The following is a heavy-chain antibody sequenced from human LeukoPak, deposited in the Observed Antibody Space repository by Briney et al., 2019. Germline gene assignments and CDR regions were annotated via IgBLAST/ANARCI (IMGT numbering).Heavy chain of an antibody. J-gene: IGHJ4*02. CDR1: GLIFSSYA. D-gene: IGHD3-22*01. V-gene: IGHV3-23*01. CDR3: AKGQRSGYYFDY. Sequence: GGSLRLSCAASGLIFSSYAISWVRQAPGKGLEWVSAMSGSGGSTYYADSVKGRFTISRDNSKNTLYLQMNSLRAEDTAVYYCAKGQRSGYYFDYWGQGTLVTVSS. CDR2: MSGSGGST.